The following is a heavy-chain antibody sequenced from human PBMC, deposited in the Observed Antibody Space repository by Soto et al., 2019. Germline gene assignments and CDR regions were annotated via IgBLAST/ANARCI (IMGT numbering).Heavy chain of an antibody. Sequence: PSETLSLTCTVSGGSISSGDYYWSWIRQPPGKGLEWIGYIYYSGSTYYNPSLKSRVTISVDKSKNQFSVTLSSVTAADTAVYYCARKGYYEISGFSYDYWGQGILVTVSS. V-gene: IGHV4-30-4*01. CDR1: GGSISSGDYY. D-gene: IGHD3-22*01. CDR2: IYYSGST. J-gene: IGHJ4*02. CDR3: ARKGYYEISGFSYDY.